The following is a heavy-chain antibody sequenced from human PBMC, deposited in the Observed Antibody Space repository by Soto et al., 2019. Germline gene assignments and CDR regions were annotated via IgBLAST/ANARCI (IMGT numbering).Heavy chain of an antibody. J-gene: IGHJ3*02. CDR1: GYSFTSYW. CDR3: ARRRDGGSYNAFDI. CDR2: IYPGDSDT. Sequence: GESLKISCKGSGYSFTSYWIGWVRQMPGKGLEWMGIIYPGDSDTRYSPSFQGQVTISVEKSITTAYLQWSSLKASATAMYYCARRRDGGSYNAFDIWGQRTMVTVSS. D-gene: IGHD1-26*01. V-gene: IGHV5-51*01.